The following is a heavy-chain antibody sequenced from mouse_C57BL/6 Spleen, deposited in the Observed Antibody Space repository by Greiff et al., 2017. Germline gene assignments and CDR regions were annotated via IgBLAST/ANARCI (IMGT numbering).Heavy chain of an antibody. V-gene: IGHV1-74*01. J-gene: IGHJ2*01. D-gene: IGHD1-1*01. CDR1: GYTFTSYW. CDR2: IHPSDSDT. Sequence: QVQLQQPGAELVKPGASVKVSCKASGYTFTSYWMHWVKQRPGQGLEWIGRIHPSDSDTNYNQKFKGKATLTVDKSSSTAYMQRSSLTSEDSAVYYCAIWGTTVVATYYFDYWGQGTTLTVSS. CDR3: AIWGTTVVATYYFDY.